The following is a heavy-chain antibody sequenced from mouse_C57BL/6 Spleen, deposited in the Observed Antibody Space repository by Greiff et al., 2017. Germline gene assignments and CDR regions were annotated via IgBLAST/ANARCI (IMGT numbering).Heavy chain of an antibody. J-gene: IGHJ2*01. V-gene: IGHV5-4*01. CDR2: ISDGGSYT. D-gene: IGHD2-3*01. Sequence: EVMLVESGGGLVKPGGSLKLSCAASGFTFSSYAMSWVRQTPEKRPEWVATISDGGSYTYYPDKVKGRFTISRDTAKNHLYLQMSHLKSEDTSMYYCARDRDGYYDYWGQGTTLTVSS. CDR3: ARDRDGYYDY. CDR1: GFTFSSYA.